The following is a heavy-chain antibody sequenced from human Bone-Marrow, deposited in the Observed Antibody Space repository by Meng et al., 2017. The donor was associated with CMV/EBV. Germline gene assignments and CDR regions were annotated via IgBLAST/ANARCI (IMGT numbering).Heavy chain of an antibody. J-gene: IGHJ6*02. CDR1: GVTFSSYW. CDR2: INSDGSST. CDR3: AKDELTIFGVVISDYYYGMDV. D-gene: IGHD3-3*01. V-gene: IGHV3-74*01. Sequence: GGSLRLSCAASGVTFSSYWMHWVRQAPGKGLVWVSRINSDGSSTSYADSVKGRFTTSRDNSKNTLYLQMNSLRAEDTAVYYCAKDELTIFGVVISDYYYGMDVWGQGTTVTVSS.